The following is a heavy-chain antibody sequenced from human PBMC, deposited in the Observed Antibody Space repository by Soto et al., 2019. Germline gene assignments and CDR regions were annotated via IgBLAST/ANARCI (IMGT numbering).Heavy chain of an antibody. CDR1: GGTFSSYA. V-gene: IGHV1-69*12. J-gene: IGHJ6*02. CDR2: IIPIFGTA. D-gene: IGHD1-1*01. CDR3: ASPGGGRNYYYSGMDV. Sequence: QVQLVQSGAEVKKPGSSVKVSCKASGGTFSSYAISWVRQAPGQGLEWMGGIIPIFGTANYAQKFQGRVTIAAXXXTXXADMELRSLRSEATAVYYCASPGGGRNYYYSGMDVWGQGTTVTVSS.